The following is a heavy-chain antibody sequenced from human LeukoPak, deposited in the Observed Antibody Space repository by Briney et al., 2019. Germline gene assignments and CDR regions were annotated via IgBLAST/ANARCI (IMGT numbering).Heavy chain of an antibody. CDR1: GFTFSSYA. CDR3: ARDRRPMAPDAFDI. D-gene: IGHD3-10*01. J-gene: IGHJ3*02. Sequence: PGGSLRLSCAASGFTFSSYAMHWARQAPGKGLEYVSAISSNGGSTYYANSVKGRFTISGDNSKNTLYLQMGSLRAEDMAVYYCARDRRPMAPDAFDIWGQGTMVTVSS. CDR2: ISSNGGST. V-gene: IGHV3-64*01.